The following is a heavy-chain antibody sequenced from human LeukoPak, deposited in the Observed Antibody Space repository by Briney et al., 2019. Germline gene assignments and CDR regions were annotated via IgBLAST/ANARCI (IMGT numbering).Heavy chain of an antibody. CDR1: GFGLSGSG. CDR2: ISVSGGII. J-gene: IGHJ4*02. Sequence: GGSLRLSCVASGFGLSGSGMTWVRQAPGKGLEWISYISVSGGIIYYADSVRGRFTISRDNAKNSLFLQMNSLRVEDTAVYYCARDFMYSITCAGCWGQGTLVTVSS. V-gene: IGHV3-48*01. D-gene: IGHD6-13*01. CDR3: ARDFMYSITCAGC.